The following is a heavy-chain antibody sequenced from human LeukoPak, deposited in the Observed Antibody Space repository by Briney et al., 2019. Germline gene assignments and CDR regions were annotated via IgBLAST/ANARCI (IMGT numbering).Heavy chain of an antibody. CDR1: GGSISTYY. CDR3: ARGTVQMGMGERYFDN. V-gene: IGHV4-59*01. J-gene: IGHJ4*02. Sequence: SETLSLTCTVSGGSISTYYWSGIRQPPGKGLEWIGYIYYSGSTNYNPSLKSRITISVDTSRNQFSLSLSSVTAADTAVHYCARGTVQMGMGERYFDNWGQGTLVTVSP. CDR2: IYYSGST. D-gene: IGHD1-1*01.